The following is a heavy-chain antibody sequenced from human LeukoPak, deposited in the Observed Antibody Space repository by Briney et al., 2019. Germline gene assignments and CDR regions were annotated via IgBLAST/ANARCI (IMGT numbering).Heavy chain of an antibody. CDR3: VRDDPGVQQERRLSPFDI. V-gene: IGHV3-21*04. D-gene: IGHD1-1*01. CDR2: ISKSRNYI. Sequence: GGSLTLSCAASGFTFSRYNMNWVRQAPGQGLGWVACISKSRNYIYYADSVKGRFTISRDDAKSSLYLQMDSLRVEDTALYYCVRDDPGVQQERRLSPFDIWGQGTMVTVSS. J-gene: IGHJ3*02. CDR1: GFTFSRYN.